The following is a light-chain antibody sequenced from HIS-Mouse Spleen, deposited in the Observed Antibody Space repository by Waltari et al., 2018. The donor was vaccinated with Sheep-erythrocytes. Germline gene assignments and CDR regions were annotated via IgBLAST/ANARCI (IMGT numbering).Light chain of an antibody. CDR3: SSYTSSSTQV. V-gene: IGLV2-14*02. Sequence: QSALTQPASVSGSPGQSITISCTGTSSDVGSYNLVSWYQQHPGQAPKLMIYEVSNRPSGVSDRFPGTESGNTASLTISGLQAEDEADYYCSSYTSSSTQVFGGGTKLTVL. CDR2: EVS. J-gene: IGLJ2*01. CDR1: SSDVGSYNL.